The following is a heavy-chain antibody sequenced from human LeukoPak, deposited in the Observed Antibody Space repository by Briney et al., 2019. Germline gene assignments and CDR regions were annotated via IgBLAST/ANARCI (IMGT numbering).Heavy chain of an antibody. D-gene: IGHD6-13*01. J-gene: IGHJ4*02. V-gene: IGHV1-2*06. CDR3: ARGPLGSSSWYFLDPYFDY. CDR1: GYTFTGYY. CDR2: INPNSGGT. Sequence: ASVKVSCKASGYTFTGYYMHWVRQAPGQGLEWMGRINPNSGGTNYAQKIQGRVTMTRDTSQSTVYMELSSLGSEDTAVYYCARGPLGSSSWYFLDPYFDYWGQGTLVTVSS.